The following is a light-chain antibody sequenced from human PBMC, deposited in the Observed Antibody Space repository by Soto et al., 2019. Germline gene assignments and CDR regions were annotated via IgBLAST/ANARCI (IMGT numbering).Light chain of an antibody. V-gene: IGLV1-40*01. J-gene: IGLJ1*01. Sequence: QSVLTQPPSVSGAPGQRVTVSCTGSGSNIGSPYGVHWYQHLPGTAPKLIIYGNANRPSGVPDRFSGSKSGTSASLAITGLQDEDEADYFCQSYDSSLSGYVFGTGTKLTVL. CDR2: GNA. CDR3: QSYDSSLSGYV. CDR1: GSNIGSPYG.